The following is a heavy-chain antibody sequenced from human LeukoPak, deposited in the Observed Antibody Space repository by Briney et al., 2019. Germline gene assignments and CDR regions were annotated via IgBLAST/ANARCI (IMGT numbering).Heavy chain of an antibody. D-gene: IGHD1-26*01. CDR1: GFTFDDYA. J-gene: IGHJ4*02. Sequence: GGSLRLSCAASGFTFDDYAMHWVRQAPGKGLEWVSLISWDGGSTYYADSVKGRFTISRDNSKNSLYLRMNSLRAEDTALYYCARSGITTYYFDYWGQGTLVTVSS. CDR2: ISWDGGST. V-gene: IGHV3-43D*03. CDR3: ARSGITTYYFDY.